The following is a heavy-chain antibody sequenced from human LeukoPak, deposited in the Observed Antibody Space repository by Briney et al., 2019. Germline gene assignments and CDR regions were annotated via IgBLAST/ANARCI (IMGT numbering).Heavy chain of an antibody. CDR3: AKRGDYDILTGYYVSDF. V-gene: IGHV3-23*01. J-gene: IGHJ4*02. CDR2: ITGSGDTT. D-gene: IGHD3-9*01. CDR1: GFIFRNYA. Sequence: GGSLRLSCAAPGFIFRNYAMSWVRQAPGKGLEWVSAITGSGDTTYYADSVKGRFTISRDNSKNTLYVEMNTLRAEDTAVYYCAKRGDYDILTGYYVSDFWGQGTLVTVSS.